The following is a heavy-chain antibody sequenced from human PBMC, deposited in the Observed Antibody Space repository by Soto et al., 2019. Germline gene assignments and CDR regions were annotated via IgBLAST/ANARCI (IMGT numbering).Heavy chain of an antibody. V-gene: IGHV1-2*02. Sequence: GGSVKVYFKASGYPFTGYYMHLVRQAPGQGLEWMGWINPNSGGTNYAQKFQGRVTMTRDTSISTAYMELSRLRSDDTAVYYCARFRPGPSLTNDIEWVHYWGQGTMVTVSS. CDR3: ARFRPGPSLTNDIEWVHY. J-gene: IGHJ4*02. CDR2: INPNSGGT. D-gene: IGHD1-1*01. CDR1: GYPFTGYY.